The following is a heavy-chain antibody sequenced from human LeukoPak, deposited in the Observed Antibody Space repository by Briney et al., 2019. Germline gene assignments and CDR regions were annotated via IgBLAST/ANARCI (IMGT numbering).Heavy chain of an antibody. CDR1: GFTFSSYD. CDR2: IGTAGDT. Sequence: PGGSLRLSCAASGFTFSSYDMHWVRQATGKGLEWVSAIGTAGDTYYPGSVKGRFTISRENAKNSLYLQMNSLRAGDTAVYYCARGQGCSSWCPPDYWGQGTLVTVSS. V-gene: IGHV3-13*01. J-gene: IGHJ4*02. CDR3: ARGQGCSSWCPPDY. D-gene: IGHD6-13*01.